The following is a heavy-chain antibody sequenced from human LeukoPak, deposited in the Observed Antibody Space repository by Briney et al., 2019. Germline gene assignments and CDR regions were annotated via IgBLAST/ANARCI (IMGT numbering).Heavy chain of an antibody. CDR2: TYYRSKWYN. D-gene: IGHD3-10*01. Sequence: SQTLSLTCAISGDSVSSNSAAWNWIRQSPSRGLEWLGRTYYRSKWYNDYAVSVKSRITINPDTSKNQLSLQLNSVTPEDTAVYYCARARGDYGSGSSWWDDAFDIWGQGTMVTVSS. V-gene: IGHV6-1*01. CDR1: GDSVSSNSAA. J-gene: IGHJ3*02. CDR3: ARARGDYGSGSSWWDDAFDI.